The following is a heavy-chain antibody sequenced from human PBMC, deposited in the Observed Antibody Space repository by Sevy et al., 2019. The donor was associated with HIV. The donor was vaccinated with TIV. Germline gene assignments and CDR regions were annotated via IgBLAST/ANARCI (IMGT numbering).Heavy chain of an antibody. CDR1: GFTFSSYA. D-gene: IGHD3-10*01. Sequence: GGSLRLSCAASGFTFSSYAMSWVRQAPGKGLEWVSAISGSGGSTYYADSVKGRFTISRDNSKNTLYLQMNSLRAEDTAVYYCAKVRLGDYYGSGSYYPDYYFDYWGQGTLVNVSS. J-gene: IGHJ4*02. V-gene: IGHV3-23*01. CDR3: AKVRLGDYYGSGSYYPDYYFDY. CDR2: ISGSGGST.